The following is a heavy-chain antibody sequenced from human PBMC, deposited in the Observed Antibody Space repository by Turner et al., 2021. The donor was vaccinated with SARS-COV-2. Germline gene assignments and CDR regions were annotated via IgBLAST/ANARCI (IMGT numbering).Heavy chain of an antibody. V-gene: IGHV3-9*01. D-gene: IGHD3-10*01. J-gene: IGHJ6*02. Sequence: EVQLVESAGGLVHPGRSLRLSCAASGFTFDDYAMHWVRQAPGKGLEWVSSISWNSRSIGYADSVKGRFTISRNNAKNSLYLQMHSLRAEDTALYYCAKDMVRGLIYYYYGMDVWGQGTTVTVSS. CDR3: AKDMVRGLIYYYYGMDV. CDR1: GFTFDDYA. CDR2: ISWNSRSI.